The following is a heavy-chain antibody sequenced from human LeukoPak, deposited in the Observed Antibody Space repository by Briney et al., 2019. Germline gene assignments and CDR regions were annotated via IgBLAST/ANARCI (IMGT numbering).Heavy chain of an antibody. CDR1: GSLFTSYL. CDR3: ARPYGSGSSYPYYFDY. Sequence: GSPLQICSAASGSLFTSYLICGGRPLPGKGLGGMGIIYPGDSDTRYSSSFQGQVTVLADKSIGTAYLQWSSLRASDTAMYYCARPYGSGSSYPYYFDYWGQGTLVTVSS. CDR2: IYPGDSDT. D-gene: IGHD3-10*01. J-gene: IGHJ4*02. V-gene: IGHV5-51*01.